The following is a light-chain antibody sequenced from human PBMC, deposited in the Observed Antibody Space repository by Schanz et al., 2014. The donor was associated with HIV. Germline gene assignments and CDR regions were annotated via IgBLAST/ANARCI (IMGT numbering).Light chain of an antibody. CDR1: SSDVGTYDY. J-gene: IGLJ2*01. CDR2: DVS. Sequence: QSALTQPPSASGSPGQSVTISCTGTSSDVGTYDYVSWYQQHPGKAPKLMIYDVSYRPSGVPDRFSGSKSGNTASLTVSGLQAEDEADYYCTSYAGRNGLVFGGGTKLTVL. CDR3: TSYAGRNGLV. V-gene: IGLV2-8*01.